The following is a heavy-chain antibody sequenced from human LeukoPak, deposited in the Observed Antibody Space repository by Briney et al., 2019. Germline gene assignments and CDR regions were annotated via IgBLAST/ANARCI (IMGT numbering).Heavy chain of an antibody. CDR1: GGTFSSYA. CDR3: ARLSRDGYNYDAFDI. V-gene: IGHV1-69*13. CDR2: IIPIFGTA. D-gene: IGHD5-24*01. Sequence: GASVKVSCKASGGTFSSYAISWVRQAPGQGLEWMGGIIPIFGTANYAQKFQGRVTITADESTSTAYMELSSLRSEDTAVYYCARLSRDGYNYDAFDIWGQGTMVTVSS. J-gene: IGHJ3*02.